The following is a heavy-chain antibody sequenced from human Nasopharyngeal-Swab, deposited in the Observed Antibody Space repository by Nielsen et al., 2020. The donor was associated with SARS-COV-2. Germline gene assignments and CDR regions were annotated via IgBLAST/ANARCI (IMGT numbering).Heavy chain of an antibody. CDR3: AKDRGVYDSSGYIRY. D-gene: IGHD3-22*01. Sequence: GESLKISCAASGFTFSSYAMHWVRQAPGKGLEWVAVISYDGSNKYYADSVKGRFTISRDNSKNTLYLQMNSLRAEDTAVYYCAKDRGVYDSSGYIRYWGQGTLVTVSS. J-gene: IGHJ4*02. CDR2: ISYDGSNK. V-gene: IGHV3-30-3*01. CDR1: GFTFSSYA.